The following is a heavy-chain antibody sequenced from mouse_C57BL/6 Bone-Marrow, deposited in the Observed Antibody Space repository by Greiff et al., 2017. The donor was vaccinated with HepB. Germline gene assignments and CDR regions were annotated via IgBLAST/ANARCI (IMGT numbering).Heavy chain of an antibody. CDR2: IDPSDSYT. J-gene: IGHJ1*03. D-gene: IGHD2-3*01. Sequence: VQLQESGAELVMPGASVKLSCKASGYTFTSYWMHWVKQRPGQGLEWIGEIDPSDSYTNYNQKFKGKSTLTVDKSSSTAYMQLSSLTSEDSAVYYCARAGYYDWYFDVWGTGTTVTVSS. V-gene: IGHV1-69*01. CDR3: ARAGYYDWYFDV. CDR1: GYTFTSYW.